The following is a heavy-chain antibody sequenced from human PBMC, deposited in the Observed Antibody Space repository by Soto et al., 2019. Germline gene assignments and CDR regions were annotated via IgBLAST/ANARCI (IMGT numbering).Heavy chain of an antibody. CDR2: ISAYNGNT. J-gene: IGHJ4*02. Sequence: QVQLVQSGAEVKKPGASVKVSCKASGYTFTSYGISWVRQAPGQGLEWMGWISAYNGNTNYAQKLQGRVTMTTDTSTSTAYMELRSLRSDDTAVYYCAREGGCGGSSGGSCYYRYFDYWGQGTLVTVSS. CDR3: AREGGCGGSSGGSCYYRYFDY. CDR1: GYTFTSYG. V-gene: IGHV1-18*01. D-gene: IGHD2-15*01.